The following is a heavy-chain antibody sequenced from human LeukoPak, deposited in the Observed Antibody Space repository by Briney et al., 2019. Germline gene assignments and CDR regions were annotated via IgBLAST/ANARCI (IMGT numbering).Heavy chain of an antibody. D-gene: IGHD6-13*01. CDR3: ASSGGYSSSWYDSYYYYMDV. CDR1: GYIFIDSY. CDR2: ISPNSGDT. J-gene: IGHJ6*03. V-gene: IGHV1-2*02. Sequence: ASVKVSCKASGYIFIDSYLHWVRQAPGRGLEWLGWISPNSGDTYYAPKFQGKITLTRDTSISTAYMELSRLRSDDTAVYYCASSGGYSSSWYDSYYYYMDVWGKGTTVTVSS.